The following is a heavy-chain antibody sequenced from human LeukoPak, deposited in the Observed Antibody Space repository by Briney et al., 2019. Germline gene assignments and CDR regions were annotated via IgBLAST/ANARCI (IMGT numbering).Heavy chain of an antibody. D-gene: IGHD4-23*01. CDR1: GYTFTGYY. Sequence: ASVKVSCRASGYTFTGYYMHWVRQAPGQGLEWMGWINPNSGGTNYAQKFQGRVTMTRDTSISTAYMELSRLRSDDTAVYYCARGSYGGNSFWFDPWGQGTLVTVSS. CDR3: ARGSYGGNSFWFDP. J-gene: IGHJ5*02. V-gene: IGHV1-2*02. CDR2: INPNSGGT.